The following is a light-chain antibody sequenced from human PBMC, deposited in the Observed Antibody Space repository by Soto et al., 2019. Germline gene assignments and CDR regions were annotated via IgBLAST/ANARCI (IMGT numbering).Light chain of an antibody. V-gene: IGKV3-15*01. J-gene: IGKJ2*01. CDR3: QQYYNWPPYT. Sequence: IVMTQSPATLSVSPGERATLSCRASETVRSNVAWFQQKPGQAPRLLIFGASTRATGIPTRFTGSGSGTEFTLTTDRLQSEDFAVYYCQQYYNWPPYTFGQGTKVDIK. CDR2: GAS. CDR1: ETVRSN.